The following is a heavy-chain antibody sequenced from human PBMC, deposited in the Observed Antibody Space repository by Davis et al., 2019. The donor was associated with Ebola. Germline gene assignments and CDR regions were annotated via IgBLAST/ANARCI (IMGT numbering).Heavy chain of an antibody. D-gene: IGHD2-2*01. J-gene: IGHJ6*02. V-gene: IGHV3-74*01. CDR1: GFTFRNYY. Sequence: GESLKISCAASGFTFRNYYMNWVRQAPGKGLEWVARIKTDGSTTRYADSVKGRFSISRDNTKNTLYLQMNSLRGEDTAIYYCARDTSHQLPHWLYYFYGMDVWGQGTTVTVSS. CDR3: ARDTSHQLPHWLYYFYGMDV. CDR2: IKTDGSTT.